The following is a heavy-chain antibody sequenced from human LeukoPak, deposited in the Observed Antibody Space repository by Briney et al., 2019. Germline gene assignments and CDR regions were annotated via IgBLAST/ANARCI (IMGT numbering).Heavy chain of an antibody. CDR2: ISGSGGST. CDR1: GFSFSTYA. Sequence: GSLRLSCAASGFSFSTYAMSWVRQAPGKGLEWVSAISGSGGSTYYADSVKGRFTISRDNAKNSLYLQMNSLRAEDTAVYYCARGLVIADYFDFWGQGTLVTVSS. J-gene: IGHJ4*02. CDR3: ARGLVIADYFDF. D-gene: IGHD2-15*01. V-gene: IGHV3-23*01.